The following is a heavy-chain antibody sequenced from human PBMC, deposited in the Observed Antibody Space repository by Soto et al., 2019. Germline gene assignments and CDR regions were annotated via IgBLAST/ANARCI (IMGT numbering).Heavy chain of an antibody. Sequence: SETLSLTCTVSGGSISSGGYYWSWIRQHPGKGLEWIGYIYYSGSPYYNPPLKSRVTISVDTSKNQFYLKLSSVTAEDTAVYYCAREYCSNGVCYTDYWGQGTLVTVSS. CDR2: IYYSGSP. CDR1: GGSISSGGYY. J-gene: IGHJ4*02. D-gene: IGHD2-8*01. V-gene: IGHV4-31*03. CDR3: AREYCSNGVCYTDY.